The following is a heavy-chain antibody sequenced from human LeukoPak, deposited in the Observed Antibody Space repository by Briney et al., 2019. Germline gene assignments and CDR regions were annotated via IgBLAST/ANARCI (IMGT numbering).Heavy chain of an antibody. D-gene: IGHD2-2*01. CDR1: GYTFTAYY. CDR3: ARDHCSANSCYEDYYNGLDV. V-gene: IGHV1-2*02. J-gene: IGHJ6*02. Sequence: ASVKVSRKASGYTFTAYYLQWVRLAPGQGLEWMGWINPKSGGTEYAKRFQGRVTMTRDTSTSTAYMELSRLRSDDTAVYYCARDHCSANSCYEDYYNGLDVWGQGTTVTVSS. CDR2: INPKSGGT.